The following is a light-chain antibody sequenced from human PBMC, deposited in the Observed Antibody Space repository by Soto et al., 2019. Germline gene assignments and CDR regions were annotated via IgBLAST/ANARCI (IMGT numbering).Light chain of an antibody. Sequence: EIVLTQSPATLSLSPGERATLSCRASQSVSSYLAWYQQKPGQAPRLLIYDASNSATGIPARFSGSGSGTDFTLTISSLEPEDVAVDYCQQRSNLMYTFGQGTKLEIK. CDR3: QQRSNLMYT. CDR1: QSVSSY. J-gene: IGKJ2*01. V-gene: IGKV3-11*01. CDR2: DAS.